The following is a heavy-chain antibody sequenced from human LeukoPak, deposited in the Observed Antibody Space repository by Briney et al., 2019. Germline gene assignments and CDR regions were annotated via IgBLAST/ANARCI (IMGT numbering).Heavy chain of an antibody. CDR1: GFTFSSYW. CDR3: ARDGGSWYVAY. J-gene: IGHJ4*02. D-gene: IGHD6-13*01. V-gene: IGHV3-7*01. CDR2: IKQDGSEK. Sequence: GGSLRLSCAASGFTFSSYWMSWVRQAPGKGLEWVANIKQDGSEKWYVDSVKGRFTISRDNAKNSLYLQMNNVRAEDTAVYYCARDGGSWYVAYWGQGTLVTVSS.